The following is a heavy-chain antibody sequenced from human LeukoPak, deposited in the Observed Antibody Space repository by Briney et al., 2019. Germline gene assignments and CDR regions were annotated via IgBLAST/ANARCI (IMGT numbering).Heavy chain of an antibody. CDR3: ARWGPYCSGGSCYQFDY. J-gene: IGHJ4*02. CDR1: GYTFTSYG. Sequence: ASVKVSCKASGYTFTSYGISWVRQAPGQGGEGMGWISAYNGNTNYAQKLQGRVTMTTDTSTSTAYMELRSLRSDDTAVYYCARWGPYCSGGSCYQFDYWGQGTLVTVSS. V-gene: IGHV1-18*01. D-gene: IGHD2-15*01. CDR2: ISAYNGNT.